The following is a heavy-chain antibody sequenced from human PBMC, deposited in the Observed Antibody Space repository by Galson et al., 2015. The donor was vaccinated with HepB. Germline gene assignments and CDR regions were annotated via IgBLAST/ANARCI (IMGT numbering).Heavy chain of an antibody. CDR2: ISATGTTI. CDR3: AGDSRATFGEPNWFDP. CDR1: GFTLRSYN. D-gene: IGHD3-3*01. Sequence: SLRPSCAGGGFTLRSYNRNWVREAPGKGLDGISYISATGTTIEYADSVKGRFIIARDNAKNSLYLQVHSRRVEDTAVYYCAGDSRATFGEPNWFDPWGQGTLVIVSS. J-gene: IGHJ5*02. V-gene: IGHV3-48*03.